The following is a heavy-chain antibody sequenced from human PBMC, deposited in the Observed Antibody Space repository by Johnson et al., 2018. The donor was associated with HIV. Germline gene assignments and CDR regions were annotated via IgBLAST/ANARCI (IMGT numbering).Heavy chain of an antibody. V-gene: IGHV3-33*06. Sequence: QEQLVESGGGVVQPGRSLRLSCAASGFTFSSYGMHWVRQAPGKGLEWVAVIWYDGTNKYYADSVKGRFTISRDNSKNTLYLQMNSLRAEDTAVYYCAKDMIGYSSSWDEREGASDIWGRGTMVTVSS. CDR1: GFTFSSYG. CDR2: IWYDGTNK. D-gene: IGHD6-13*01. CDR3: AKDMIGYSSSWDEREGASDI. J-gene: IGHJ3*02.